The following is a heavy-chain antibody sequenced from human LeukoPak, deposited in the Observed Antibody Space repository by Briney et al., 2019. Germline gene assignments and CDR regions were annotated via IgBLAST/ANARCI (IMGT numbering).Heavy chain of an antibody. V-gene: IGHV1-2*02. J-gene: IGHJ4*02. Sequence: ASVKVSCKTSEYTFTAYYIHWVRQAPGLGLEWMGWIDPSSGATYYAQKFQGRVTMTRDTSTDTAYMGLSRLRSDDTAIYYCARVRYNWNYVYFEYWGQGTLLTVSS. CDR2: IDPSSGAT. D-gene: IGHD1-7*01. CDR3: ARVRYNWNYVYFEY. CDR1: EYTFTAYY.